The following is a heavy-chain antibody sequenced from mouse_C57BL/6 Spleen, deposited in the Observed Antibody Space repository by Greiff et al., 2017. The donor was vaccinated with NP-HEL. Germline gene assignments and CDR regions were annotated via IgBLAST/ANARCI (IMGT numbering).Heavy chain of an antibody. CDR2: ISSGSSTI. J-gene: IGHJ2*01. Sequence: EVKLMESGGGLVKPGGSLKLSCAASGFTFSDYGMHWVRQAPEKGLEWVAYISSGSSTIYYADTVKGRFTISRDNAKNTLFLQMTSLRSEDTAMYYCARWLPLDYWGQGTTLTVSS. CDR1: GFTFSDYG. CDR3: ARWLPLDY. V-gene: IGHV5-17*01. D-gene: IGHD2-2*01.